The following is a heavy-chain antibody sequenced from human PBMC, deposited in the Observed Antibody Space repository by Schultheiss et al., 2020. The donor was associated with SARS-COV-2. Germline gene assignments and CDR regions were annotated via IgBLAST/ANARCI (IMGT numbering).Heavy chain of an antibody. J-gene: IGHJ4*02. CDR2: IYGSGST. CDR3: AGGVSRGYSYGSPFFFDY. CDR1: GFAVSGNY. D-gene: IGHD5-18*01. V-gene: IGHV3-53*01. Sequence: GGSLRLSCAPSGFAVSGNYMTWVRQAPGGGLEWVSIIYGSGSTYYADSVKGRFTISRDNSKNTVYLQMNSLRTEDTALYYCAGGVSRGYSYGSPFFFDYWGQGTLVTVSS.